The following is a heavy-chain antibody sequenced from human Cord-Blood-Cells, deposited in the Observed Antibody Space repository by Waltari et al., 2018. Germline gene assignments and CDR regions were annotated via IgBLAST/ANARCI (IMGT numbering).Heavy chain of an antibody. CDR3: ARDLPWGADAFDI. D-gene: IGHD3-16*01. J-gene: IGHJ3*02. Sequence: QVQLVQSGAEVKKTGASVKVSCKASGYTFTGYYMHWVRQAPGQGLEWMGWINPNSGGTNYAQKCQGMVTMTRDTSISTAYMELSRLRSDDTAVYYCARDLPWGADAFDIWGQGTIVTVSS. V-gene: IGHV1-2*02. CDR1: GYTFTGYY. CDR2: INPNSGGT.